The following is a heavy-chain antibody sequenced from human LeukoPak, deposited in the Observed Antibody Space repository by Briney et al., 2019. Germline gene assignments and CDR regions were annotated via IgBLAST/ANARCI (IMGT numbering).Heavy chain of an antibody. J-gene: IGHJ6*04. CDR2: INSDGSST. D-gene: IGHD2-2*02. CDR1: GFTFSSHW. Sequence: GGSLRLSCAASGFTFSSHWMHWVRQAPGKGLVWVSRINSDGSSTSYADSVKGRFTISRDNAKNTLYLQMNSLRAEDTAVYYCARDLYCSSTSCYIGYYYYYGMDVWGKGTTVTVSS. CDR3: ARDLYCSSTSCYIGYYYYYGMDV. V-gene: IGHV3-74*01.